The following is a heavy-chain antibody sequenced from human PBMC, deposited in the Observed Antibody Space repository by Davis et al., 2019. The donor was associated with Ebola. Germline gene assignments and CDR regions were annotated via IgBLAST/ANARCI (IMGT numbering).Heavy chain of an antibody. D-gene: IGHD6-19*01. CDR3: ATTQWLREFNN. V-gene: IGHV3-53*05. CDR1: GASFSLYS. Sequence: GESLKISCVASGASFSLYSMNWVRQAPGKGLEWVSVIYDQSSAYADAVRCRFIISRDKSNNTLYLQMNSLRVDDTAVYYCATTQWLREFNNWGQGTLVTVSS. J-gene: IGHJ4*02. CDR2: IYDQSS.